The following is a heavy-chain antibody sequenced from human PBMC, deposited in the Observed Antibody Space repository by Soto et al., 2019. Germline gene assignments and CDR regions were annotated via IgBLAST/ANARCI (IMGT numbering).Heavy chain of an antibody. CDR1: GYSFTNYY. Sequence: ASVKVSCKASGYSFTNYYMHWVRQAPGQGLEWMGTINPSGGSTSYAQKFQGRVTMTRDTSTSTVYMEVNSLSSEDTAVYYCVRVRSGSFYSWFDPWGQGTVVTVSS. D-gene: IGHD1-26*01. CDR2: INPSGGST. CDR3: VRVRSGSFYSWFDP. J-gene: IGHJ5*02. V-gene: IGHV1-46*01.